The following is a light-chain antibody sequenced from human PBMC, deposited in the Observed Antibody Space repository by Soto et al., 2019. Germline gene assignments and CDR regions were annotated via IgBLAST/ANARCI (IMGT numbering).Light chain of an antibody. V-gene: IGKV1-39*01. CDR1: QSISSD. CDR3: QHYNSYPWT. Sequence: DIQMTQSPSSLSASVGDRVTITCRASQSISSDLNWYQKTPGKATKVMIYAASTLQSGVPSRFSGIGSGTDVTLTISSLQPEDFATYYGQHYNSYPWTFGQGTKVDIK. CDR2: AAS. J-gene: IGKJ1*01.